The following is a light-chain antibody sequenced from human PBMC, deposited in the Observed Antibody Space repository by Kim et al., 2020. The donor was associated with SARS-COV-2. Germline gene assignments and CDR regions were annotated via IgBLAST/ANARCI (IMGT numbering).Light chain of an antibody. Sequence: AAVGDRVTITRRASQSISDYLARCQQKPGKAPKSLSYAASRVQSRVSSKCRGSGDGTEFTLTMRSLQPVEFATYNCQQYNSYPLTLGGGTKVDIK. J-gene: IGKJ4*01. CDR1: QSISDY. V-gene: IGKV1-16*02. CDR2: AAS. CDR3: QQYNSYPLT.